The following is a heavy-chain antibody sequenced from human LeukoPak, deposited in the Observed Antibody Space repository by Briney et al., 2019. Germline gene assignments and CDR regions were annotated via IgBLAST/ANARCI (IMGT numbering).Heavy chain of an antibody. CDR2: IYSGGST. Sequence: GGPLTLFCTASGLTVSIDYMSWVRQSPGKGLEWVSIIYSGGSTYYTDSVKCRFTISRDNSKNTLYLQMNRLRAEDTAVYSCARNYYGSGSRAFDIWGQGTMVTVSS. V-gene: IGHV3-53*01. CDR3: ARNYYGSGSRAFDI. CDR1: GLTVSIDY. J-gene: IGHJ3*02. D-gene: IGHD3-10*01.